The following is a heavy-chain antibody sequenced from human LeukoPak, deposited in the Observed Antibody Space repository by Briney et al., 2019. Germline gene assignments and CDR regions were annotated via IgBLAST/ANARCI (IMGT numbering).Heavy chain of an antibody. CDR2: INPNSGGT. CDR1: GYTFTRYY. CDR3: ATSTCLPGFCDY. D-gene: IGHD5/OR15-5a*01. Sequence: ASLKVSCKAAGYTFTRYYMHWVRQAPGEGLEWMGWINPNSGGTNYAQKFHGTVTMTTATSISTAYMELSRLRSDDTAVYYCATSTCLPGFCDYWGQGSLVTVSS. V-gene: IGHV1-2*02. J-gene: IGHJ4*02.